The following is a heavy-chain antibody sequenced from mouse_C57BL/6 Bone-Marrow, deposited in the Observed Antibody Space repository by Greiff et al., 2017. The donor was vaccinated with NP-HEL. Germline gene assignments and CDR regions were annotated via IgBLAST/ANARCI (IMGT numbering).Heavy chain of an antibody. J-gene: IGHJ2*01. Sequence: VQLQQSGAELVRPGASVKLSCTASGFNIKDYYMHWVKQRHEQGLEWIGRIDPEDGDTEYAPKFQGKATMTADTSSNPAYLQLSSLTSDDTAVYYCTTGGNYYYFDYWGQGTTLTVSS. CDR1: GFNIKDYY. CDR2: IDPEDGDT. V-gene: IGHV14-1*01. CDR3: TTGGNYYYFDY. D-gene: IGHD2-1*01.